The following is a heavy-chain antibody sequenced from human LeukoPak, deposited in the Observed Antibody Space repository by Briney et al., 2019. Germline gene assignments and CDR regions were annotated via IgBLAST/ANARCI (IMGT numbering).Heavy chain of an antibody. J-gene: IGHJ5*02. CDR1: GYTFTSYD. CDR3: ARAGIRFLEWLLSKGWFDP. CDR2: MNPNSGNT. Sequence: ASVTVSCKASGYTFTSYDINWVRQATGQGLEWMGWMNPNSGNTGYAQNFQGRVTITRNTSISTAYMELSSLRSDDTAVYYCARAGIRFLEWLLSKGWFDPWGQGTLVTVSS. D-gene: IGHD3-3*01. V-gene: IGHV1-8*03.